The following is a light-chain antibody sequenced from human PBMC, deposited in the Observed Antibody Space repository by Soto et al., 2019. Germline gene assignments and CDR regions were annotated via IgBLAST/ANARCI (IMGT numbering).Light chain of an antibody. J-gene: IGKJ1*01. V-gene: IGKV1-5*01. CDR2: DAS. CDR1: QSISSW. CDR3: LQHNSYPWT. Sequence: DIQMTQSPSTLSASLLEGVAIGFGASQSISSWLAWYQQKPGKAPKLLIYDASSLQSGVPSRFSGSGSGTEFTLTISSLQPEDFATYYCLQHNSYPWTFGQGTKVDI.